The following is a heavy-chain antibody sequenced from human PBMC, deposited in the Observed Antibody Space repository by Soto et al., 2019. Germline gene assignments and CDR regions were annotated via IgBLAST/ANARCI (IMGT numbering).Heavy chain of an antibody. CDR1: GVSISSGGYS. CDR2: IYHSGST. V-gene: IGHV4-30-2*01. CDR3: ARVHYYDRSSYAQNFIPHFDY. Sequence: PSETLSLTCAVSGVSISSGGYSWSWIRQPPGKDLEWIGYIYHSGSTYYNPSLKSRVTISVDRTKNQFSLKLSSVTAADTAVYYCARVHYYDRSSYAQNFIPHFDYWGQGTLVTVSS. J-gene: IGHJ4*02. D-gene: IGHD3-22*01.